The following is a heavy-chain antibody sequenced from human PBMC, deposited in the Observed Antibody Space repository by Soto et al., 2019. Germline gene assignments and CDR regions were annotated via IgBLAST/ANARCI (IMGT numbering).Heavy chain of an antibody. J-gene: IGHJ3*02. CDR2: ISSSSSYI. Sequence: GESLKIPCAASGFTFSSYSMNWVRQAPGKGLEWVSSISSSSSYIYYADSVKGRFTISRDNAKNSLYLQMNSLRAEDTAVYYCARAIAARHDAFDIWGQGTMVTVSS. D-gene: IGHD6-6*01. V-gene: IGHV3-21*01. CDR1: GFTFSSYS. CDR3: ARAIAARHDAFDI.